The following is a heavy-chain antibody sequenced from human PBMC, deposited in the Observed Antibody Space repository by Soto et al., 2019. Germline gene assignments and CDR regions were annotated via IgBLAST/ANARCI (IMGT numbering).Heavy chain of an antibody. D-gene: IGHD6-6*01. Sequence: QVQLVQSGAEVKKPGASVKVSCKASGYTFTGYYMHWVRQAPGQGLEWMGWINPNSGGTNYAQKFQGWVTMTRDTSISTAYMELSRLRSDDTAVYYCARDRRSSSSRYYYYGMDVWGQVTTVTVSS. J-gene: IGHJ6*02. CDR2: INPNSGGT. CDR3: ARDRRSSSSRYYYYGMDV. CDR1: GYTFTGYY. V-gene: IGHV1-2*04.